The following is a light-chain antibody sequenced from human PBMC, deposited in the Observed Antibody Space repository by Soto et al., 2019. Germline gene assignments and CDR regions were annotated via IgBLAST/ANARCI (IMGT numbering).Light chain of an antibody. V-gene: IGLV2-14*01. J-gene: IGLJ1*01. Sequence: QSALTQPASVSGSPGQSITISCTGTSSDVGGSNYVSWYQQHPGKAPKLMIYDVSNRPSGVSNRFSGSKSANTASLTIAGLQAEDEADYYCGSYTSSSPLYVFGTGTKVTVL. CDR1: SSDVGGSNY. CDR2: DVS. CDR3: GSYTSSSPLYV.